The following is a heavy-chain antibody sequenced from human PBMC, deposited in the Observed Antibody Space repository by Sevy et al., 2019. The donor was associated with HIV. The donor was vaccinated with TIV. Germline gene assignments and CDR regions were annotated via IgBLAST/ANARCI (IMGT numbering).Heavy chain of an antibody. V-gene: IGHV3-30*18. Sequence: GGSLRLSCAASGFTFSSYGMHWVRQAPGKGLEWVAVISYDGSNKYYADSVKGRFTISRDNSKNTRYLQMNSLRAEDTAVYYCAKEGRDGYNFPFDYWGQGTLVTVSS. CDR2: ISYDGSNK. D-gene: IGHD5-12*01. CDR1: GFTFSSYG. CDR3: AKEGRDGYNFPFDY. J-gene: IGHJ4*02.